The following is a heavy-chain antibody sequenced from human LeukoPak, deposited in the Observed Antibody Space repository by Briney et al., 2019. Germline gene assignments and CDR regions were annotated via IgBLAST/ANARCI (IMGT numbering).Heavy chain of an antibody. CDR3: ARERMATISRYFDY. Sequence: GGSLRLSCAASGFTFSSYGMHWVRQAPGKGLGWVAVIWYDGSNKYYADSVKGRFTISRDNSKNTLYLQMNSLRAEDTAVYYCARERMATISRYFDYWGQGTLVTVSS. V-gene: IGHV3-33*01. CDR1: GFTFSSYG. D-gene: IGHD5-24*01. CDR2: IWYDGSNK. J-gene: IGHJ4*02.